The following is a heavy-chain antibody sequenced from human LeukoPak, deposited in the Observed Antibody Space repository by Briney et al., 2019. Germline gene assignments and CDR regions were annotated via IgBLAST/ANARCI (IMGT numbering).Heavy chain of an antibody. Sequence: PSETLSLTCTASGGSISSYYWSWIRQPPGQGLEWIGYIYYSGSTNYNPSLKSRVTISVDTSKNQFSLKLSSVTAADTAVYYCAREIVGATYDAFDIWGQGTMVTVSS. CDR3: AREIVGATYDAFDI. CDR2: IYYSGST. D-gene: IGHD1-26*01. J-gene: IGHJ3*02. V-gene: IGHV4-59*01. CDR1: GGSISSYY.